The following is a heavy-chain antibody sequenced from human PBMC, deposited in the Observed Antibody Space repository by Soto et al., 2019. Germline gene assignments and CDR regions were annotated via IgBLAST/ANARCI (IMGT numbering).Heavy chain of an antibody. CDR2: IYQGGST. J-gene: IGHJ4*02. V-gene: IGHV4-30-2*01. Sequence: SETLSLTCAVSGASISSATYSWSWIRQPPGEGLEWIGYIYQGGSTYYNPSLKSRVTISLDRSRNHFSLNLSSVTAADTAVYYCARGVMTAINPPRGYFDSWGQGTLVTVSS. D-gene: IGHD2-21*02. CDR3: ARGVMTAINPPRGYFDS. CDR1: GASISSATYS.